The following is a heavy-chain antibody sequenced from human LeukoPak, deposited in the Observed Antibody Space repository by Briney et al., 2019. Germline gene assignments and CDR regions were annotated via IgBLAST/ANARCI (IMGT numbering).Heavy chain of an antibody. Sequence: ASVKVSCKASGGTFSSYAISWVRQAPGRGLEWMGGIIPIFGTANYAQKFQGRVTITADESTSTAYMELSSLRSEDTAVYYCARLAVVVAATEGDYWGQGTLVTVSS. CDR1: GGTFSSYA. CDR2: IIPIFGTA. D-gene: IGHD2-15*01. CDR3: ARLAVVVAATEGDY. V-gene: IGHV1-69*13. J-gene: IGHJ4*02.